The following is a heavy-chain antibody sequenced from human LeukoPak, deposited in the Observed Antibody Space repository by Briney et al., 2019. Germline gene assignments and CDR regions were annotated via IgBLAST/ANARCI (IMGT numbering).Heavy chain of an antibody. J-gene: IGHJ4*02. D-gene: IGHD2-15*01. V-gene: IGHV3-30*18. CDR2: ISYDGSNK. CDR1: GFTFSSYG. CDR3: AKGGEICSGGSCSPAY. Sequence: GGSLRLSCAASGFTFSSYGMHWVRQAPGKVLEWVAVISYDGSNKNYTDSVKGRFTISRDNSKDTLYLQMNSLRAEDTALYYCAKGGEICSGGSCSPAYWGQGTLVTVSS.